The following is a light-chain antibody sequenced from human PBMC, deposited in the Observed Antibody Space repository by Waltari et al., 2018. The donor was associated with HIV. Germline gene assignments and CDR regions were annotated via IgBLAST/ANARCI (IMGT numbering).Light chain of an antibody. CDR2: DVT. CDR1: SSDVDYYNY. Sequence: QSALTQPASVSGSPGQSITISFPGISSDVDYYNYDCWYPQHPGKAPKVMIYDVTHRPSGVSNRVSGSKSGDPASLTISGLQAEDEADYYRSSYTSSSWVFGGGTKLTVL. V-gene: IGLV2-14*03. CDR3: SSYTSSSWV. J-gene: IGLJ3*02.